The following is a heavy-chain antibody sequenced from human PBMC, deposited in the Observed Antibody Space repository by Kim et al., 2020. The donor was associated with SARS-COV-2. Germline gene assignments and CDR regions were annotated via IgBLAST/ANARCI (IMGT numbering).Heavy chain of an antibody. Sequence: SETLSLTCTVSGGSISSYYWSWIRQPPGKGLEWIGYIYYSGSTNYNPSLKSRVTISVDTSKNQFSLKLSSVTAADTAVYYCARGGGDGEEIDYWGQGTLVTVSS. CDR3: ARGGGDGEEIDY. CDR2: IYYSGST. D-gene: IGHD3-10*01. J-gene: IGHJ4*02. CDR1: GGSISSYY. V-gene: IGHV4-59*01.